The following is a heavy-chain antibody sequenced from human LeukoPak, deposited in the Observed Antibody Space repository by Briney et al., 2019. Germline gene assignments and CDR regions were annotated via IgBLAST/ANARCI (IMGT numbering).Heavy chain of an antibody. Sequence: SETLSLTCAVYGGSFSGYYWSWIRQPPGKGLEWIGEINHSGSTNYNPSLKSRVTISVDTSKNQFSLKLSSVTAADTAVYYCARGGRSYYFRRNWFDPWGQGTLVTVSS. CDR2: INHSGST. CDR1: GGSFSGYY. CDR3: ARGGRSYYFRRNWFDP. D-gene: IGHD1-26*01. V-gene: IGHV4-34*01. J-gene: IGHJ5*02.